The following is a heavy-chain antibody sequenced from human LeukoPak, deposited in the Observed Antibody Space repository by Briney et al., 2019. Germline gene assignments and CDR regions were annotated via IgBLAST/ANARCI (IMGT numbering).Heavy chain of an antibody. CDR1: DGSIGSYY. CDR2: IHYSGGT. D-gene: IGHD3-22*01. V-gene: IGHV4-59*01. CDR3: ARWGHFDTSGYFVVDY. Sequence: SETLSLTCTISDGSIGSYYWNWIRQSPGKGLEWIGHIHYSGGTHYNPSLQSRVSISIDTSKNHFSLNLRSVTAVDTAVYYCARWGHFDTSGYFVVDYWGQGTLVTVSS. J-gene: IGHJ4*02.